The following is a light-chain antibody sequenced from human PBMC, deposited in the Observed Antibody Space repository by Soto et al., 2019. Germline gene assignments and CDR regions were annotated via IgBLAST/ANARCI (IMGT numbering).Light chain of an antibody. J-gene: IGLJ1*01. CDR2: DDN. V-gene: IGLV1-51*01. CDR3: GTWDTGLSFYA. CDR1: SSNIGGNS. Sequence: QSALTQPPSVSAAPGQKVTISCSGSSSNIGGNSVSWYQQLPGTAPKLLIYDDNKRPSGIPDRFSGSKSATSATLVITGLQTGDEADYYCGTWDTGLSFYAFGSGTKVTVL.